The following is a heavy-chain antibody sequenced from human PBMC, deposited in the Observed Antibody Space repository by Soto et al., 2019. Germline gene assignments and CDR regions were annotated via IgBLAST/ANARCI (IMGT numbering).Heavy chain of an antibody. CDR3: AREHGRGGGYYGMDV. Sequence: QVQLVQSGAEVKKPGASVKVSCKASGYTFTSYDINWVRQATGQGLEWMGWMNPNSGNTGYAQKFQGRVTMTRNTSISADYTELSSLRYEDTAVYYCAREHGRGGGYYGMDVWGQGTTVTVCS. CDR1: GYTFTSYD. J-gene: IGHJ6*02. CDR2: MNPNSGNT. V-gene: IGHV1-8*01. D-gene: IGHD3-16*01.